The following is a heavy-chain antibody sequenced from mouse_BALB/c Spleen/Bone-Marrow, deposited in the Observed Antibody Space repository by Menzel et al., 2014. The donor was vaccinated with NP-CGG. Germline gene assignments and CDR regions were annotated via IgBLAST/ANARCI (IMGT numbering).Heavy chain of an antibody. Sequence: QVQLQQSGAELVRPGTSVKVSCKASGYAFTNYLIEWVKQRPGQGLEWIGVINPGSGGTNYNEKFKGKATLTADKSSSTAYMQLSSLTSDDSAVYFCARGDHRSYYFDYWGQGTTLTVSS. D-gene: IGHD2-14*01. CDR2: INPGSGGT. J-gene: IGHJ2*01. V-gene: IGHV1-54*01. CDR1: GYAFTNYL. CDR3: ARGDHRSYYFDY.